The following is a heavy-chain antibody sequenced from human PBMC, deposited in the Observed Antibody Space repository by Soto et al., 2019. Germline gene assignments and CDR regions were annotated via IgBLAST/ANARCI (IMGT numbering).Heavy chain of an antibody. CDR3: ARGEGLYFDSGGMDV. D-gene: IGHD2-2*02. V-gene: IGHV1-3*04. Sequence: QVQLVQSEAKVKKHWASVKVTCTASGYNFTTYAMLWVRQAPGHRPEWMGWVNTDNGNTTYSPKVQGRVTITRSTSARTAYMELSRLKSEDTSVYYWARGEGLYFDSGGMDVGRQGSTVTFS. J-gene: IGHJ6*02. CDR2: VNTDNGNT. CDR1: GYNFTTYA.